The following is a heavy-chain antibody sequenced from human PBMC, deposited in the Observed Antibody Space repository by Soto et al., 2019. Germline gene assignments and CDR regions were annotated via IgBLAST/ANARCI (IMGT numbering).Heavy chain of an antibody. CDR1: GYTFTSYG. J-gene: IGHJ5*02. Sequence: ASVKVSCKASGYTFTSYGISWVRQAPGQGLEWMGWISAYNGNTNYAQKLQGRVTMTTDTSTSTAYMELRSLRSDDTAVYYCERVAVTISSLVLAPWGQGTLVTVSS. CDR3: ERVAVTISSLVLAP. CDR2: ISAYNGNT. D-gene: IGHD3-22*01. V-gene: IGHV1-18*04.